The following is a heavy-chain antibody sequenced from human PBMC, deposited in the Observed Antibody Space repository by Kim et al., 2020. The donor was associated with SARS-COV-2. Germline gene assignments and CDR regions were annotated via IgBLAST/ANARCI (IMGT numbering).Heavy chain of an antibody. V-gene: IGHV3-7*03. CDR2: IKQDGSEK. CDR1: GFTFSSDG. D-gene: IGHD3-22*01. J-gene: IGHJ6*02. CDR3: ARALIDSSGYYYYYYYYGMDV. Sequence: GGSLRLSCAASGFTFSSDGMSWVRQAPGKGLEWVANIKQDGSEKYYVDSVKGRFTISRDNAKNSLYLQMNSLRAEDTAVYYCARALIDSSGYYYYYYYYGMDVWGQGTTVTVSS.